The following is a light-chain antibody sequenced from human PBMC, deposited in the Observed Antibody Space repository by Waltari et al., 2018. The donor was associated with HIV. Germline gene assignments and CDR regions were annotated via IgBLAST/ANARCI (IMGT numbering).Light chain of an antibody. CDR1: ELPKQY. CDR2: KDR. Sequence: SYELTQPPSVSVSPGQTARITCSGGELPKQYAFWYQQKPGQAHVLVIYKDRERPSGIPERFSGSSSGTTVTLTISGVQAEDEADYYCQSPDSGTYVVFGGGTKLTVL. CDR3: QSPDSGTYVV. J-gene: IGLJ2*01. V-gene: IGLV3-25*03.